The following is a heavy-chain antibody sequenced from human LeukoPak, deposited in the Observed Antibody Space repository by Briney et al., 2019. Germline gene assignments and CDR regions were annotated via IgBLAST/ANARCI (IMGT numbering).Heavy chain of an antibody. D-gene: IGHD3-22*01. Sequence: SETLSLACAVSGGSISSGGYSWSWIRQPPGKGLEWIGYIYHSGSTYYNPSLKSRVTISVDTSQNQFSLKLSSVTAADTAVYYCARGREEFYYDSSGYYYFDNWGQGNLVTVSS. J-gene: IGHJ4*02. CDR1: GGSISSGGYS. CDR3: ARGREEFYYDSSGYYYFDN. V-gene: IGHV4-30-2*01. CDR2: IYHSGST.